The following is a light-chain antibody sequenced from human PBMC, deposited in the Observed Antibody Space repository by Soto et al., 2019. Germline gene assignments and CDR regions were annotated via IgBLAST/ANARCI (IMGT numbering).Light chain of an antibody. CDR1: TSNIGAGYD. Sequence: QAVVTQPPSVSGAPGQRVTFSCTGSTSNIGAGYDVHWYQQLPGTSPKLLIFGNSNRPSGVPDRFSASRSGSSASLAITGLQAEDEADYYCQSYDSSLSGSYVFGSGTKLTVL. V-gene: IGLV1-40*01. J-gene: IGLJ1*01. CDR2: GNS. CDR3: QSYDSSLSGSYV.